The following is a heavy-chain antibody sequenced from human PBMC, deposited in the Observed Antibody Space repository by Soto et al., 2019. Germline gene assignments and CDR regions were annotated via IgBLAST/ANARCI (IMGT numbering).Heavy chain of an antibody. J-gene: IGHJ5*02. CDR1: GGSFSGYY. V-gene: IGHV4-34*01. D-gene: IGHD3-10*01. CDR2: INHSGST. CDR3: ARGRSYYGSGSLNHVYDP. Sequence: QVQLQQWGAGLLKPSETLSLTCAVYGGSFSGYYWSWIRQPPGKGLEWIGEINHSGSTNYNPSLKSRVTISVDTSKNQFSLKLSSVTAPDTAVYYCARGRSYYGSGSLNHVYDPWGQGTLVTVSS.